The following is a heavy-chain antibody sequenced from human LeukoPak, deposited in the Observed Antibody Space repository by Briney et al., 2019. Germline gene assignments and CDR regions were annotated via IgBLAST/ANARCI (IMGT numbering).Heavy chain of an antibody. CDR3: ARGLRYSGSYPYYYGMDV. D-gene: IGHD1-26*01. V-gene: IGHV3-21*01. CDR1: GFTFSSYS. J-gene: IGHJ6*02. CDR2: ISSSSSYI. Sequence: PGGSLRLSCAASGFTFSSYSMNWVRQAPGKGLEWVSSISSSSSYIYYADSVKGRFTISRDNAKNSLCLQMNSLRAGDTAVYYCARGLRYSGSYPYYYGMDVWGQGTTVTVSS.